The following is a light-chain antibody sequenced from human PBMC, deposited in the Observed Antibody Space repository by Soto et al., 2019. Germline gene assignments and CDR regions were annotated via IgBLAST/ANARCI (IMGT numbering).Light chain of an antibody. Sequence: EMVLTQSTGTLSLSPGERATLSCRPSQSVSSTYLDWYQQKPGQAPRLLIYAASSRATGIPDRFSGGASATAFTLTISRLEPEDFAVYYCRHYINSQWTVGKGTKVEIK. CDR1: QSVSSTY. V-gene: IGKV3-20*01. CDR2: AAS. J-gene: IGKJ1*01. CDR3: RHYINSQWT.